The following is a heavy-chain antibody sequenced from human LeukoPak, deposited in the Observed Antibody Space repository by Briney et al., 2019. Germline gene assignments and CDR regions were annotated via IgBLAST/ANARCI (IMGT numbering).Heavy chain of an antibody. D-gene: IGHD5-12*01. V-gene: IGHV3-23*01. J-gene: IGHJ4*02. Sequence: GGSLSLSCAACGLTFRSYAMSWARQARGKGVEWVSAISGSGGSAYYADSVKVRFTISIDKSKITLYLQMNSLRAEDTAVYYCTRGLSVARDIDYWGQGSLVTVSS. CDR3: TRGLSVARDIDY. CDR2: ISGSGGSA. CDR1: GLTFRSYA.